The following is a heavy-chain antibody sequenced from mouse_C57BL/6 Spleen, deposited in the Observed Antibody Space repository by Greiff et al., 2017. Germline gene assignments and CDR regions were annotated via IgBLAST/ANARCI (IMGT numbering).Heavy chain of an antibody. D-gene: IGHD2-1*01. CDR1: GFTFSDYY. J-gene: IGHJ1*03. CDR2: INYDGSST. Sequence: EVQVVESEGGLVQPGSSMKLSCTASGFTFSDYYMAWVRQVPEKGLEWVANINYDGSSTYYLDSLKSRFIISRDNAKNILYLQMSSLKSEDTATYYCARDGIYYGNYWYFDVWGTGTTVTVSS. V-gene: IGHV5-16*01. CDR3: ARDGIYYGNYWYFDV.